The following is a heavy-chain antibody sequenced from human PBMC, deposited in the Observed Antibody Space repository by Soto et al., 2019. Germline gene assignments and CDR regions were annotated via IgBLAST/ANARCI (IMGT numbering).Heavy chain of an antibody. V-gene: IGHV3-23*01. CDR3: AKDLSNRPNWFDP. CDR1: GFTFSSYA. D-gene: IGHD2-2*01. Sequence: EVQLLESGGGLVQPGGSLRLSCAASGFTFSSYAMSWVRQAPGKGLEWVSAISGSGGSTYYAASGKGRFTISRDNSKNTVYLQMNSLRAEDTAVYYCAKDLSNRPNWFDPWGQGTLVTVSS. J-gene: IGHJ5*02. CDR2: ISGSGGST.